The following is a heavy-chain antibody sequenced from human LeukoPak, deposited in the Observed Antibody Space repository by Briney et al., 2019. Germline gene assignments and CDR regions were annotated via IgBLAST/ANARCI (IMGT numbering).Heavy chain of an antibody. Sequence: ASVKVSCKASGYTFTGYYMHWVRQAPGQGLQWMGWINPNSGGTNYAQKFQGRVTMSRDTSISTAYMELRRLRSDDTAVYYCARAYYDILTGYYNGGDYHYHYMDVWGKGTTVTVSS. D-gene: IGHD3-9*01. CDR3: ARAYYDILTGYYNGGDYHYHYMDV. J-gene: IGHJ6*03. CDR2: INPNSGGT. V-gene: IGHV1-2*02. CDR1: GYTFTGYY.